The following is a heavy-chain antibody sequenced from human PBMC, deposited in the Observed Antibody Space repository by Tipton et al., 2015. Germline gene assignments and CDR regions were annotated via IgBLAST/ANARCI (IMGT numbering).Heavy chain of an antibody. D-gene: IGHD5-18*01. CDR2: IYYSGST. V-gene: IGHV4-31*03. Sequence: TLSLTCTVSGGSISSGGYYWSWIRQHPGKGLEWIEYIYYSGSTYYNPSLRSRVSISVDTSKNQLSLKLRSVTAADTAVYYCARRRGYSYGRYFDYWGQGTLVTVSS. J-gene: IGHJ4*02. CDR1: GGSISSGGYY. CDR3: ARRRGYSYGRYFDY.